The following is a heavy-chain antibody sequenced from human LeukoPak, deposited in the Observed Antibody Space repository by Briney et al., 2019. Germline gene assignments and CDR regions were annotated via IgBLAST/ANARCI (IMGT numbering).Heavy chain of an antibody. CDR1: GFTFRSYS. Sequence: GGSLRLSCAASGFTFRSYSMNWVRQAPGKGLEWVSSISSSSSYIHYADSVKGRFTISRDNAKNSLYLQMYSLRAEDTAVYYCAREWTSTVVFDYWGQGTLVTVSS. V-gene: IGHV3-21*01. CDR3: AREWTSTVVFDY. CDR2: ISSSSSYI. D-gene: IGHD4-23*01. J-gene: IGHJ4*02.